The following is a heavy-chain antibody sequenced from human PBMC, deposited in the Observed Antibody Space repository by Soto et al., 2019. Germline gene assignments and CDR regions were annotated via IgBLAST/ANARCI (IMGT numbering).Heavy chain of an antibody. CDR3: ARDFVVGGPTINYYYGMDV. CDR1: GFTFNSYG. Sequence: PGGSLRLSCAASGFTFNSYGMHWVRQAPGKGLEWISIIYSAGNTYYADSVKGRFTISRDNSKNTLYLQMNSLGAEDTAVYYCARDFVVGGPTINYYYGMDVWGQGTTVTVSS. J-gene: IGHJ6*02. D-gene: IGHD1-26*01. CDR2: IYSAGNT. V-gene: IGHV3-66*01.